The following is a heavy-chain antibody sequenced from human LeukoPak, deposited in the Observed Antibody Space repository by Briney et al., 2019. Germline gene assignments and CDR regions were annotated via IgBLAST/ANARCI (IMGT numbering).Heavy chain of an antibody. CDR2: IYPGDSNT. V-gene: IGHV5-51*01. CDR1: GYTFPNYW. J-gene: IGHJ3*02. CDR3: ARHTYYDSPRQAFDI. Sequence: PGESLKISCKGSGYTFPNYWIGWVRQMPGKGLEWMGIIYPGDSNTRYSPSFQGQVTISADKSISTAYLQWSSLKASDTAMYYCARHTYYDSPRQAFDIWGQGTMVTVSS. D-gene: IGHD3-22*01.